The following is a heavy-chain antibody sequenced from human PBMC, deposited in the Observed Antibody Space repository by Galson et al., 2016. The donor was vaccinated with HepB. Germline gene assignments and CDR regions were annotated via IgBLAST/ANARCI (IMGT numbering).Heavy chain of an antibody. V-gene: IGHV1-46*01. CDR2: INPSGGST. D-gene: IGHD4-17*01. CDR1: GYAFASYN. Sequence: SVKVSCKASGYAFASYNMHWVRQAPGQGLEWMGIINPSGGSTNYAQKFQGRVTMTRDTSTSTVYMELSSLGSEDTAVYYCAYDYGDYNFDDWGQGTLVTVSS. J-gene: IGHJ4*02. CDR3: AYDYGDYNFDD.